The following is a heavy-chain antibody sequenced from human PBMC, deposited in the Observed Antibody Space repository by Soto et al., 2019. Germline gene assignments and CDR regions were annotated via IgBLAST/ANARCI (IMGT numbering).Heavy chain of an antibody. CDR2: ISGSGGST. CDR3: AKDTVRYSYGPFDL. CDR1: GFTFSSYA. D-gene: IGHD5-18*01. J-gene: IGHJ2*01. Sequence: VGSLRLSCAASGFTFSSYAMSWVRQAPGKGLEWVSAISGSGGSTYYADSVKGRFTTSRDNSKNTLYLQMNSLRAEDTAVYYCAKDTVRYSYGPFDLWGRGTLVTVSS. V-gene: IGHV3-23*01.